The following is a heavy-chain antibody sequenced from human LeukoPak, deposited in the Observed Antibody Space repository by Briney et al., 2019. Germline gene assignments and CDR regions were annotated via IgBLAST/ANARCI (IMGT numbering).Heavy chain of an antibody. CDR1: GFTFSSYA. J-gene: IGHJ4*02. Sequence: GGSLRLSCAASGFTFSSYAMSWVRQAPGKGLEWVSTIRGGSSSTYYADSVKGRFTISRDNSKNTLYLQMDSLRAEDTAVYYCAKAQYGSGSYYYTLSVFDYWGQGTLVTVSS. CDR3: AKAQYGSGSYYYTLSVFDY. D-gene: IGHD3-10*01. CDR2: IRGGSSST. V-gene: IGHV3-23*01.